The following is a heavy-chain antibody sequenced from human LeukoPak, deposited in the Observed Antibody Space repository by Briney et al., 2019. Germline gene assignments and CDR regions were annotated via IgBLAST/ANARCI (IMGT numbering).Heavy chain of an antibody. CDR2: ISSSSSYI. V-gene: IGHV3-21*01. CDR3: ARDGRGGSYSY. CDR1: GFTLSSYG. D-gene: IGHD1-26*01. J-gene: IGHJ4*02. Sequence: GGSLRLSCAASGFTLSSYGMHWVRQAPGKGLEWVSSISSSSSYIYYADSVKGRFTISRDNAKNSLYLQMNSLRAEDTAVYYCARDGRGGSYSYWGQGTLVTVSS.